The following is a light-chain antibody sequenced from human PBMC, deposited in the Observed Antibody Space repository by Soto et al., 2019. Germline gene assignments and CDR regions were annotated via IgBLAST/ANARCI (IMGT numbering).Light chain of an antibody. J-gene: IGLJ1*01. Sequence: QSALTQPASVSGSPGQSITISCTGTSSDVGGYNYVSWYQQHPGKAPKVMIYDVINRPSGVSNRFSASKSGNTASLTISGLQAEDDADYYCSSYTSSSTYVFGTGTKVTVL. CDR3: SSYTSSSTYV. CDR1: SSDVGGYNY. V-gene: IGLV2-14*01. CDR2: DVI.